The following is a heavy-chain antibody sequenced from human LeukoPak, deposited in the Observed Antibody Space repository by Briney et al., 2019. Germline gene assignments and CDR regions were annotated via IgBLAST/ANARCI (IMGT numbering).Heavy chain of an antibody. CDR3: ARDITVADNNWFDP. Sequence: SETLSLTCNVSGGSITSNNYYWGWIRQPPGKGLEWIGSIHYSGSTYYIPSLKNRVTISVDTSKNQFSLKLSSVTAADTAVYYCARDITVADNNWFDPWGQGTLVTVSS. CDR2: IHYSGST. D-gene: IGHD6-19*01. J-gene: IGHJ5*02. V-gene: IGHV4-39*07. CDR1: GGSITSNNYY.